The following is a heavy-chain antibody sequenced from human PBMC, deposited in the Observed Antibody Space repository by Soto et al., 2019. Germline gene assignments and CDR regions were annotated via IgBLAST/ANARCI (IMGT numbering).Heavy chain of an antibody. CDR1: GFPFSSYA. V-gene: IGHV3-23*01. CDR2: ISGSGGST. D-gene: IGHD4-17*01. Sequence: GGSLRLSCAASGFPFSSYAMRWVRQAPGKGLEWVSAISGSGGSTYYADSVKGRFTISRDNSKNTLYLQMNSLRAEDTAVYYCARLMTTVTILDFDYWGQVTLVTFSS. J-gene: IGHJ4*02. CDR3: ARLMTTVTILDFDY.